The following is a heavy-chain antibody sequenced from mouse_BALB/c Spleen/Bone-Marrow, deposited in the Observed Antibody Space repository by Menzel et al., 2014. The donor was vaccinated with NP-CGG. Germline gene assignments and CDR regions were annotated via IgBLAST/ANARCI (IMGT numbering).Heavy chain of an antibody. V-gene: IGHV1-54*01. CDR3: ARWDYAMDY. CDR2: INPGSGGT. CDR1: GYAFXNYL. Sequence: VQGVESGAELVRPGTSVKVSCKASGYAFXNYLIEWVKQRPGQGLGWMGVINPGSGGTNYNEKFKGKATLTADKSSSTAYMQLSSLTSDDSAVYFCARWDYAMDYWGQGTSVTVSS. J-gene: IGHJ4*01.